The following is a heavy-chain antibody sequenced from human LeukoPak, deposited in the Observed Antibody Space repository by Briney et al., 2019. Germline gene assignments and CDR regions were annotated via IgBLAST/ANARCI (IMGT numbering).Heavy chain of an antibody. V-gene: IGHV5-51*01. CDR1: GYSFTSYW. J-gene: IGHJ4*02. Sequence: GESLKISCKGSGYSFTSYWIGWVRQMPGKGLEWMGIIYPGDSDTRYSPSLQGQVTISADKSISTAYLQWSSLKASDTAMYYCARHEGCSGGSCYPAPNYWGQGTLVTVSS. D-gene: IGHD2-15*01. CDR2: IYPGDSDT. CDR3: ARHEGCSGGSCYPAPNY.